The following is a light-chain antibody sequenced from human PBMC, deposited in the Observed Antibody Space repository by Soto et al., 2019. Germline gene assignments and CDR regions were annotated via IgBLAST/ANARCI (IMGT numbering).Light chain of an antibody. CDR2: KAS. V-gene: IGKV1-5*03. J-gene: IGKJ2*01. Sequence: DIQMTQSPSTLSASVGDRVTITCRASQSISSWLAWYQQKPGKAPKLLIYKASSLESGVPSRFSGSGSGTEFTLIISSLQPDDFATYYCQQYNSYSRGYTFGQGTKLEIK. CDR1: QSISSW. CDR3: QQYNSYSRGYT.